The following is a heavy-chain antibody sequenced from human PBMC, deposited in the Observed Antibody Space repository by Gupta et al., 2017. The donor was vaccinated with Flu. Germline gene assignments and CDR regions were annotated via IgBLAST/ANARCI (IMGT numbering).Heavy chain of an antibody. CDR3: ARRTYYYDSSGYSDFDY. V-gene: IGHV1-18*01. Sequence: QVQLVQSGAEVKKPGASVKVSCTASGYTFPSYGISWVRQAPGQGLEWMGWISAYNGNTNYAQKLQGRVTMTTDTSTSTAYMELRSLRSDDTAVYYCARRTYYYDSSGYSDFDYWGQGTLVTVSS. D-gene: IGHD3-22*01. J-gene: IGHJ4*02. CDR1: GYTFPSYG. CDR2: ISAYNGNT.